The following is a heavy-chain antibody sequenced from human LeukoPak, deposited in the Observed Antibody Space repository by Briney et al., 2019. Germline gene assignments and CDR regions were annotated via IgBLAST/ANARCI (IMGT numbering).Heavy chain of an antibody. CDR2: IYYSGST. CDR1: GGSISSYY. D-gene: IGHD3-3*01. Sequence: SETLSLTCTVSGGSISSYYWSWIRQPPGKGLEWIGYIYYSGSTNYNPSLKSRVTISVDTSKNQFSLKLSSVTAADTAVYYCARQEFHTIFGVVITPYYFDYWGQGTLVTVSS. CDR3: ARQEFHTIFGVVITPYYFDY. J-gene: IGHJ4*02. V-gene: IGHV4-59*08.